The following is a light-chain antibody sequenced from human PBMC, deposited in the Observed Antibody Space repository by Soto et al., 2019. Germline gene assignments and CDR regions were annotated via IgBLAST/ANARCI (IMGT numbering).Light chain of an antibody. CDR3: SSFTSSTTYV. CDR2: NVN. J-gene: IGLJ1*01. V-gene: IGLV2-14*01. Sequence: QCVRTRAASGSRAPGEGISISCTGTSSDVGNYNYVSWYQQHPGEVPKLIIFNVNNRPSGVSNRFSGSKSGNTASLTISGLQAEDGADYYCSSFTSSTTYVFGTGTKVTVL. CDR1: SSDVGNYNY.